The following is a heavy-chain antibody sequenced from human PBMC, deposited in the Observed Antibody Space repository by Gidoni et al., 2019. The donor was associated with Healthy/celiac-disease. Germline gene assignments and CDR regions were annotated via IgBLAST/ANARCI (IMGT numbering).Heavy chain of an antibody. J-gene: IGHJ4*02. D-gene: IGHD5-18*01. CDR3: ARLLSGYSYGYVDY. Sequence: QVQLVESGGGVVQPGRSLRLSCAASGFTFSSYGMHWVRQAPGKGLEWVAVIWYDGSNKDYADSVKGRFTISRDNSKNTLYLQMNSLRAEDTAVYYCARLLSGYSYGYVDYWGQGTLVTVSS. CDR2: IWYDGSNK. CDR1: GFTFSSYG. V-gene: IGHV3-33*01.